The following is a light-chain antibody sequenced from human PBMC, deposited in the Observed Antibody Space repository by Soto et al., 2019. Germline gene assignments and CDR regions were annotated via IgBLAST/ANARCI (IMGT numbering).Light chain of an antibody. CDR2: AAS. CDR3: QQLGSYPIT. V-gene: IGKV1-9*01. CDR1: QGISSY. Sequence: QLTQSPSSLSASVGDRVTITCRASQGISSYLAWYQQEPGKAPKLLIYAASTLQSGVPSRFSGSGSATDFPLTLSSLQPEDFATYYCQQLGSYPITFGQGTRLEIK. J-gene: IGKJ5*01.